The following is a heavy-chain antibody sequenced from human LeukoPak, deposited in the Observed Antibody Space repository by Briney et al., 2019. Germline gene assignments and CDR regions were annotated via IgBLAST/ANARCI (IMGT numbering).Heavy chain of an antibody. V-gene: IGHV3-23*01. Sequence: PGGSLRLSCAASGFPFSDHAMSWVRQAPGKGLEWVSAVSANGAATYYTDSVKGRFTISRDNSKSTLYLQVNSLRAEDAAIYCCARFPIYSGSYFDSWGQGTLVTVSS. CDR3: ARFPIYSGSYFDS. D-gene: IGHD1-26*01. CDR2: VSANGAAT. CDR1: GFPFSDHA. J-gene: IGHJ4*03.